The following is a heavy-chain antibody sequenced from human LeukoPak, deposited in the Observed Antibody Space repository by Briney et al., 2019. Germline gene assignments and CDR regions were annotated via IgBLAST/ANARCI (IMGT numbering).Heavy chain of an antibody. CDR2: INPNSGGT. V-gene: IGHV1-2*02. Sequence: GASVKVSCKASGYTFTGYYMHCVRQAPGQGLEWMGWINPNSGGTNYAQKFQGRVTMTRDTSISTAYMELSRLRSDDTAVYYCARDTYSSDAFDIWGQGTMVTVSS. J-gene: IGHJ3*02. D-gene: IGHD6-13*01. CDR3: ARDTYSSDAFDI. CDR1: GYTFTGYY.